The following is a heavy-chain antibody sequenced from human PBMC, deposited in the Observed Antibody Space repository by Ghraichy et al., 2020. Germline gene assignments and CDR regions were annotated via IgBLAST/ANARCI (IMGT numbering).Heavy chain of an antibody. CDR2: IRYDGSNK. CDR3: AIWVAAAGTPIDY. V-gene: IGHV3-30*02. CDR1: GFTFSSYG. D-gene: IGHD6-13*01. J-gene: IGHJ4*02. Sequence: GGSLRLSCAASGFTFSSYGMHWVRQAPGKGLEWVAFIRYDGSNKYYADSVKGRFTISRDNSKNTLYLQMNSLRAEDTAVYYCAIWVAAAGTPIDYWGQGTLVTVSS.